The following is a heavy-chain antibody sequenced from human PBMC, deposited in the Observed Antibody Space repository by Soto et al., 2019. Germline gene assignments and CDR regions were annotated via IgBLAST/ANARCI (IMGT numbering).Heavy chain of an antibody. CDR2: IRKKVNSYTT. D-gene: IGHD2-21*02. Sequence: EVQLVESGGGLVQPGRSLRLSCAASGFTFSDHYMDWVRQAPGKGLEWVGRIRKKVNSYTTEYAASVRGRFTISRDDSKNSLYQQMNSLKTEDTSFYYCARAATAYNYDYWGQGTLVTVSS. J-gene: IGHJ4*02. CDR1: GFTFSDHY. CDR3: ARAATAYNYDY. V-gene: IGHV3-72*01.